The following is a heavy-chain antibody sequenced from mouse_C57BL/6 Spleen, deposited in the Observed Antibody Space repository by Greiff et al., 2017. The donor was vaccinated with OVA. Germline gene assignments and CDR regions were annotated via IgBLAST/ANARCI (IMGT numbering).Heavy chain of an antibody. CDR3: ARKTAGTLYFDY. D-gene: IGHD4-1*01. CDR2: ISSGSSTI. J-gene: IGHJ2*01. Sequence: EVMLVESGGGLVKPGGSLKLSCAASGFTFSDYGMHWVRQAPEKGLEWVAYISSGSSTIYYADTVKGRFTISRDNAKNTLFLQMTSLRSEDTAMYYCARKTAGTLYFDYWGQGTTLTVSS. V-gene: IGHV5-17*01. CDR1: GFTFSDYG.